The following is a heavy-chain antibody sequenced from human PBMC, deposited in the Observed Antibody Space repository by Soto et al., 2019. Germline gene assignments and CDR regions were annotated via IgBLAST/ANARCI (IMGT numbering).Heavy chain of an antibody. Sequence: QVQLVQSGAEVKKPGSSVKVSCKASGGTFSSYAISWVRQAPGQGLEWMGGIIPIFGTANYAQKFQGRVTITADESTSTAYMELSSLRSEDTAVYYGARVYCSGGSCYSLHYFDYWGQGTLVTVSS. CDR1: GGTFSSYA. D-gene: IGHD2-15*01. CDR3: ARVYCSGGSCYSLHYFDY. CDR2: IIPIFGTA. V-gene: IGHV1-69*12. J-gene: IGHJ4*02.